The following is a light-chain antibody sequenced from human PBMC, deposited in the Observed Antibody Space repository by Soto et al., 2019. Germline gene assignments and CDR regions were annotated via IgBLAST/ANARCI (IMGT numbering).Light chain of an antibody. CDR2: DAS. J-gene: IGKJ2*01. CDR3: QQYNSYSGT. Sequence: DIQMTQSPSTLSASIGDRVTITCRASQSINGRLAWYQQKPGRPPKLLIYDASSLESGVPSRFSGSGSGTEFTLTISSLQPDDFATYYCQQYNSYSGTFGQGTKLEIK. CDR1: QSINGR. V-gene: IGKV1-5*01.